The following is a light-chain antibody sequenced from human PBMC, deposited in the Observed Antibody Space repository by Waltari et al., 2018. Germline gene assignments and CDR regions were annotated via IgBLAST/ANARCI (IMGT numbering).Light chain of an antibody. CDR2: WAS. Sequence: DIVMSQSPDSLAVSLGEVGTTNCKSSQSVLSRSDNKNYLAWHQQKPGQPPKLLISWASTRESGVPDRFSGSGSGTDFTLTISSLQAEDVAVYYCQQHYSDPLTFGGGTKVEIK. CDR3: QQHYSDPLT. CDR1: QSVLSRSDNKNY. V-gene: IGKV4-1*01. J-gene: IGKJ4*01.